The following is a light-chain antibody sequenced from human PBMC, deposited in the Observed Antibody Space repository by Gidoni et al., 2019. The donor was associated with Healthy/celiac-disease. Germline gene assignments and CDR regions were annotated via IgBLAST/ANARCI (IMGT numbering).Light chain of an antibody. Sequence: DIVMTHSSASLAASLGERATINCKSSQRVLYSSNNKNDLTWYQQKPGQPPKRLIYWASTRESGVPDRFSGSGSGTDFTLTISSLQAEDVAVYYCQQYYSTPFTFGPGTKVDIK. J-gene: IGKJ3*01. CDR1: QRVLYSSNNKND. CDR2: WAS. CDR3: QQYYSTPFT. V-gene: IGKV4-1*01.